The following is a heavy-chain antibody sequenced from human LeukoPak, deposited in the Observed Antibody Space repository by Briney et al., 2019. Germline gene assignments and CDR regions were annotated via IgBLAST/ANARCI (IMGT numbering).Heavy chain of an antibody. CDR1: GFTFSGSD. V-gene: IGHV3-73*01. CDR3: ARDPVLRYFDGGYYMDV. CDR2: VRIKTNSYAT. D-gene: IGHD3-9*01. J-gene: IGHJ6*03. Sequence: GGSLTLSCAASGFTFSGSDMHWVRQASGKGLEWVGRVRIKTNSYATAYAASVKGRFTISRDDSKNTAYLQMNSLRAEDTAVYYCARDPVLRYFDGGYYMDVWGKGTTVTVSS.